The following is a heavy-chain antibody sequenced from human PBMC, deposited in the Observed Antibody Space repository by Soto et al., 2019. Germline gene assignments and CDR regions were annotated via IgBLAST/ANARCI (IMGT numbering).Heavy chain of an antibody. CDR3: ARKSRRDGYKFDY. V-gene: IGHV1-69*13. D-gene: IGHD5-12*01. J-gene: IGHJ4*02. CDR2: IIPIFGTA. Sequence: SVKVSCKASGGTFSSYAISWVRQAPGQGLEWMGGIIPIFGTANYAQKFQGRVTITADESTSTAYMELSSLRSEDTAVYYCARKSRRDGYKFDYWGQGTLVTVSS. CDR1: GGTFSSYA.